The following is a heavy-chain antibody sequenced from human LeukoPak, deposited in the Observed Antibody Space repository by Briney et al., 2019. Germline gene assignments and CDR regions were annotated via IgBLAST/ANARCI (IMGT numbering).Heavy chain of an antibody. J-gene: IGHJ4*02. CDR3: AKRNLRAVAPGY. D-gene: IGHD6-19*01. V-gene: IGHV3-23*01. CDR2: ISGGGST. CDR1: GSTFSSFD. Sequence: GGSLRLSCAASGSTFSSFDMSWVRQAPGKGLEWVSAISGGGSTYYADPVKGRFTISRDNSKNTLYLQMNSLRAEDTAIYYCAKRNLRAVAPGYWGQGTLVAVSS.